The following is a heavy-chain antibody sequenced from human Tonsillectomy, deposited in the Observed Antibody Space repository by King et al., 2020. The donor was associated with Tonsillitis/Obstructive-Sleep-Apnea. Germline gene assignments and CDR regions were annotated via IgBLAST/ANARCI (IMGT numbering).Heavy chain of an antibody. J-gene: IGHJ4*02. CDR1: GYTFTTSA. CDR3: ARGPGGLTETFDY. D-gene: IGHD3-10*01. V-gene: IGHV1-18*01. CDR2: ISPYNAKT. Sequence: QLVQSGAEVKKPGASVKVSCKASGYTFTTSAISWVRQAPGQGLEWLGWISPYNAKTNYAQKIQGRVTMTTDTATSTGYMELRSLRSDDTAVYYCARGPGGLTETFDYWGQGTLVTVSS.